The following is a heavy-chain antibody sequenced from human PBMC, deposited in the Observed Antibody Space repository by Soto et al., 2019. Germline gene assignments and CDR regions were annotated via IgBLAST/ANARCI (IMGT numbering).Heavy chain of an antibody. CDR3: AKVYRTAMPNKNPWFDY. CDR1: GFTFSSYA. D-gene: IGHD5-18*01. CDR2: ISGSGGST. Sequence: GGSLRLSCAASGFTFSSYAMSWARQAPGKGLEWVSAISGSGGSTYYADSVKGRFTISRDNSKNTLYLQMNSLRAEDTAVYYCAKVYRTAMPNKNPWFDYWGQGTLVTAPQ. J-gene: IGHJ4*02. V-gene: IGHV3-23*01.